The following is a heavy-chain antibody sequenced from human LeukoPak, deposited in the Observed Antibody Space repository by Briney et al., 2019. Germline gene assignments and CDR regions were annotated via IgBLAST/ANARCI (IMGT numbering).Heavy chain of an antibody. J-gene: IGHJ4*02. CDR2: IYYSGST. D-gene: IGHD2-21*01. CDR1: GYSISSGYY. Sequence: PSETLSLTCTVSGYSISSGYYWGWIRQSPGKGLEWIGSIYYSGSTYYNPSLKSRVTISVDTSKNQFSLKLSSVTAADTAVYYCARLPRTYCGGDCYSYYFDYWGQGTLVTVSS. V-gene: IGHV4-38-2*02. CDR3: ARLPRTYCGGDCYSYYFDY.